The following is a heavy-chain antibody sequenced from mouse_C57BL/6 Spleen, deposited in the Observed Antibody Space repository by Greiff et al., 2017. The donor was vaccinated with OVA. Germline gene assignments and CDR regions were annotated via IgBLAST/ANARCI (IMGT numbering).Heavy chain of an antibody. V-gene: IGHV1-55*01. CDR3: ARNCGSSYGFAY. CDR2: IYPGSGST. D-gene: IGHD1-1*01. Sequence: QVHVKQSGAELVKPGASVKMSCKASGYTFTSYWITWVKQRPGQGLEWIGDIYPGSGSTNYNEKFKSKATLTVDTSSSTAYMQLSSLTSEDSAVYYCARNCGSSYGFAYWGQGTLVTVSA. CDR1: GYTFTSYW. J-gene: IGHJ3*01.